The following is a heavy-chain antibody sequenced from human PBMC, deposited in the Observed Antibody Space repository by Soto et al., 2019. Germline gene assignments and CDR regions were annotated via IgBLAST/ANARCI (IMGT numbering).Heavy chain of an antibody. Sequence: QVTLKESGPVLVNPTETLTLTCTVSGFSLSNARMGVSWIRQPPGKALEWLAHIFSNDEKSYSTSLKSRLTISKDTSKSQVVLTMTNMDPVDTATYYCARTTYYVLLWFGEGYDAFDIWGQGTMVTVSS. CDR1: GFSLSNARMG. D-gene: IGHD3-10*01. J-gene: IGHJ3*02. CDR2: IFSNDEK. CDR3: ARTTYYVLLWFGEGYDAFDI. V-gene: IGHV2-26*01.